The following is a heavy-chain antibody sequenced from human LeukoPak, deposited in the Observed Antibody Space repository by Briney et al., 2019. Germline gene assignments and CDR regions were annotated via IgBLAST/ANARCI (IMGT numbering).Heavy chain of an antibody. J-gene: IGHJ6*02. CDR1: GFTFSDYY. D-gene: IGHD1-26*01. CDR3: AKDIEGATVYAMDV. Sequence: GGSLRLSCAASGFTFSDYYMSWVRQAPGKGLEWVATISYDGGNTYYADSVRGRFTVSRDNSKNTLYLQMNSLRVEDTGVIYCAKDIEGATVYAMDVWGQGTTVTVSS. V-gene: IGHV3-30*18. CDR2: ISYDGGNT.